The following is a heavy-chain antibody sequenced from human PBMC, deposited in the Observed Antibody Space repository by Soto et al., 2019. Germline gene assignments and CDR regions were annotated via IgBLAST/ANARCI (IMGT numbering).Heavy chain of an antibody. Sequence: ASVKVSCKASGDTFTSYDINWVRQATGQGLEWMGWMNPNSGNTGYAQKFQGRVTMTRNTSISTAYMELSSLRSEDTAVYYCARVLSSSSGYYYGMDVWGQGTTVTVSS. CDR1: GDTFTSYD. V-gene: IGHV1-8*01. D-gene: IGHD6-6*01. J-gene: IGHJ6*02. CDR2: MNPNSGNT. CDR3: ARVLSSSSGYYYGMDV.